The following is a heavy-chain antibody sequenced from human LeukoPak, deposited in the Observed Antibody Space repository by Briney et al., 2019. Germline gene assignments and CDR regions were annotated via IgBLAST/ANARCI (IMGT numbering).Heavy chain of an antibody. CDR1: GYTFTSYY. J-gene: IGHJ4*02. CDR3: ARDVNPTRYSRSWLFDY. CDR2: INPSGGST. V-gene: IGHV1-46*01. D-gene: IGHD6-13*01. Sequence: GASVKVSCKASGYTFTSYYMHWVRQAPGQGLEWMGIINPSGGSTSYAQKFQGRVTMTRDTSTSTVYMELSSLRSEDTAVYYCARDVNPTRYSRSWLFDYWGQGTLVTVSS.